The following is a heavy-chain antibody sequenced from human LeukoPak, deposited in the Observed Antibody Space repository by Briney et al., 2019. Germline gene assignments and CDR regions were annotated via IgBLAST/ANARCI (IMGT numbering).Heavy chain of an antibody. CDR3: TRDRGAYNLYDY. Sequence: GGSLRLSCTASGFTFGDYAMSWNRQAPGKGLEWVGFIRSKAYGETADYAASMKGRFTISRDDSKAIAYLQMNSLKTEDTAVYHCTRDRGAYNLYDYWGQGTLVTVSS. CDR2: IRSKAYGETA. D-gene: IGHD1-1*01. J-gene: IGHJ4*02. V-gene: IGHV3-49*03. CDR1: GFTFGDYA.